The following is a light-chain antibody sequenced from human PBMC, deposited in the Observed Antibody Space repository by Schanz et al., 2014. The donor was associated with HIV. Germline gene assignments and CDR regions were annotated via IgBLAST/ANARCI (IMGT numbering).Light chain of an antibody. CDR1: QDISTY. CDR2: AAS. CDR3: QQLNSFPYT. V-gene: IGKV1-9*01. J-gene: IGKJ2*01. Sequence: DIQLSQSPSFLSASVGDRVTVTCRASQDISTYLAWYQQKPGKPPNLLIYAASTLHTGVPLRFSCSGSGTDFTLTINGLQPDDFATYYCQQLNSFPYTFGQGTMLEI.